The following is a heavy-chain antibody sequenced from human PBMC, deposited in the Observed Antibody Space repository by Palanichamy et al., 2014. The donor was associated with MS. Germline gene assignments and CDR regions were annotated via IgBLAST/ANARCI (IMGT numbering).Heavy chain of an antibody. CDR3: ARTAATMRDVFDI. Sequence: QVQLQESGPGLVKPSETVSLTCAVSGYSISRGHYWGWIRQPPGKGLEWIGSIYRSGSIYYNPSLKSPVTLSVDTSRNYVSLKLRSVTAADTAVYYCARTAATMRDVFDIWGQGTMVTVSS. D-gene: IGHD6-25*01. J-gene: IGHJ3*02. CDR2: IYRSGSI. CDR1: GYSISRGHY. V-gene: IGHV4-38-2*01.